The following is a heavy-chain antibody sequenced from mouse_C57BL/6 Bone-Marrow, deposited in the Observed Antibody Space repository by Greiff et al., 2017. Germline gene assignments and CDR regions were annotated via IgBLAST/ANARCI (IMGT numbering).Heavy chain of an antibody. CDR1: GYTFTDYE. V-gene: IGHV1-15*01. Sequence: QVQLQQSGAELVRPGASVTLSCKASGYTFTDYEMHWVKQTPVHGLEWIGAIDPETGGTAYNQKFKGKAILTADKSSSTAYMGLRSLTSEDSAVYYCTRSRYGSSFPYDYAMDYWGQGTSVTVSS. D-gene: IGHD1-1*01. J-gene: IGHJ4*01. CDR3: TRSRYGSSFPYDYAMDY. CDR2: IDPETGGT.